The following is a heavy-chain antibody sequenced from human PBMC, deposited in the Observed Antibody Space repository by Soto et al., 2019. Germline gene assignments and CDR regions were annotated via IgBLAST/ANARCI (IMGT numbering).Heavy chain of an antibody. CDR2: IWYDGSNK. CDR1: GFTFSSYG. D-gene: IGHD3-22*01. Sequence: QVQLVESGGGVVQPGRSLRLSCAASGFTFSSYGMHWVRQAPGKGLEWVAVIWYDGSNKYYADSVKGRFTISRDNSKNTLYLQMNSLRAEDTAVYYCARDLFYYSYYFDYWGQGTLVTVSS. J-gene: IGHJ4*02. CDR3: ARDLFYYSYYFDY. V-gene: IGHV3-33*01.